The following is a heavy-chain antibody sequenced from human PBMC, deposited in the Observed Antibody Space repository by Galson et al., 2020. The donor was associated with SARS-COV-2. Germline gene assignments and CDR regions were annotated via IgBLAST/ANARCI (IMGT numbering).Heavy chain of an antibody. CDR1: GFAFSSYT. D-gene: IGHD3-10*01. V-gene: IGHV3-21*01. CDR2: LDTSSTYI. Sequence: GESLKISCAASGFAFSSYTMNWVRQAPGKGLEWVASLDTSSTYIYYADSLKGRFTISRDNAENSLYLQMNSLRAEDTAVYYCARSPPASTSGTSIYFDYWGQGTKVTVSS. J-gene: IGHJ4*02. CDR3: ARSPPASTSGTSIYFDY.